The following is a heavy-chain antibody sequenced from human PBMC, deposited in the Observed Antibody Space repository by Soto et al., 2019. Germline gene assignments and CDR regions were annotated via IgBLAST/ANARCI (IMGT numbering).Heavy chain of an antibody. Sequence: QVQLQQWGAGLLKPSETLSLTCAVYGGSFSGYYWTWIRQSPEKGLEWIGEGNHSGTTYYNPSLKTRVTISVHTPKSQFSLKMSSVTAADTAVYYCARGIGYCSSINCYSSRRLRFDSWGQGTLVTVSS. CDR2: GNHSGTT. CDR3: ARGIGYCSSINCYSSRRLRFDS. J-gene: IGHJ4*02. V-gene: IGHV4-34*01. D-gene: IGHD2-2*01. CDR1: GGSFSGYY.